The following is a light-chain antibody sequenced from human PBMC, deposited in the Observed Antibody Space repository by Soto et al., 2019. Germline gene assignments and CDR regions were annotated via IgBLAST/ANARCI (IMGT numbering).Light chain of an antibody. V-gene: IGKV3-11*01. CDR1: QSIYNK. J-gene: IGKJ3*01. CDR3: QQRSNWAT. CDR2: DAS. Sequence: TQSPATLSVFPGERATLSCRASQSIYNKVAWYQQKPGQAPRLLIYDASNRATGIPARFSGSGSGTDFTLTISSLEPEDFAVYYCQQRSNWATFGPGTKVDIK.